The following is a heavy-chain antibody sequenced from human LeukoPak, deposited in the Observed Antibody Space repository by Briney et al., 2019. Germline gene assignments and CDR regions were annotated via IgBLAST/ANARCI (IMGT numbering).Heavy chain of an antibody. Sequence: QPGRSLRLSCAASGFTFSSYAMHWVRQAPGKGLEWVAVISYDGSNKYYADSVKGRFTISRDNSKNTLYLQMNSLRAEDTAVYYCAREDYDSSGYSNWFDPWGQGTLVTVSS. D-gene: IGHD3-22*01. CDR2: ISYDGSNK. CDR3: AREDYDSSGYSNWFDP. CDR1: GFTFSSYA. J-gene: IGHJ5*02. V-gene: IGHV3-30-3*01.